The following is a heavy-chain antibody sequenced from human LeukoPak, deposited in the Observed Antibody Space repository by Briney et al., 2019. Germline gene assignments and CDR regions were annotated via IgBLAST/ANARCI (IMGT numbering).Heavy chain of an antibody. J-gene: IGHJ5*02. D-gene: IGHD2-2*01. CDR1: GFTFISYG. Sequence: GRSLRLSCAASGFTFISYGIHWVRQAPGKGLEWVAVIWYDGSDKYYADSVKGRFTISRDNSKNTLYLQMNSLRAEDTAVYYCAREDCSSTSCLTRNWFDPWGQGTLVTVSS. CDR3: AREDCSSTSCLTRNWFDP. CDR2: IWYDGSDK. V-gene: IGHV3-33*01.